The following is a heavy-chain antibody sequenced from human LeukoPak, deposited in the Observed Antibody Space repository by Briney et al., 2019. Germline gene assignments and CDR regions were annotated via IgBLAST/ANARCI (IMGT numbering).Heavy chain of an antibody. CDR1: GFTFSSYG. D-gene: IGHD3-3*01. CDR3: ARALRFLEWSTPSYYYYYGMDV. J-gene: IGHJ6*02. CDR2: IWYDGSNK. V-gene: IGHV3-33*01. Sequence: PGGSLRLSCAASGFTFSSYGMHWVRQAPGKGLEWVAVIWYDGSNKYYADSVKGRFTISRDNSKNTLYLQMNSLRAEDTAVCYCARALRFLEWSTPSYYYYYGMDVWGQGTTVTVSS.